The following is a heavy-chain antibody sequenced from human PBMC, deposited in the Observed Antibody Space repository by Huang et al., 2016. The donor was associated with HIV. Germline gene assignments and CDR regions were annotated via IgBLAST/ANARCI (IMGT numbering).Heavy chain of an antibody. CDR2: INHSGST. J-gene: IGHJ3*02. CDR1: GGSFCGYY. V-gene: IGHV4-34*01. D-gene: IGHD1-1*01. CDR3: ARERMMSWLDDHDAFDI. Sequence: QVQLQQWGAGLLKPSETLSLNCAVYGGSFCGYYWSWIRQSPEKGLEWIGEINHSGSTNYNPSLKSRLTISVDTSKNQFSLKLSSVTAADTAVYYCARERMMSWLDDHDAFDIWGQGTMVTVSS.